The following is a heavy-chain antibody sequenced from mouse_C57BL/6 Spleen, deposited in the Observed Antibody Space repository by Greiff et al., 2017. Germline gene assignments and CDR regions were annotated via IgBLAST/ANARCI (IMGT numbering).Heavy chain of an antibody. V-gene: IGHV1-82*01. CDR2: IYPGDGDT. CDR1: GYAFSSSW. Sequence: VKLQESGPELVKPGASVKISCKASGYAFSSSWMNWVKQRPGKGLEWIGRIYPGDGDTNYNGKFKGKATLTADKSSSTAYMQLSSLTSEDSAVYFCARSRDWYVDVWGTGTTVTVSS. CDR3: ARSRDWYVDV. J-gene: IGHJ1*03.